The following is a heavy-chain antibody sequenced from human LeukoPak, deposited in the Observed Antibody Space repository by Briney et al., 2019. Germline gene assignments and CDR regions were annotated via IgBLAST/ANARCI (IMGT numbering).Heavy chain of an antibody. V-gene: IGHV3-23*01. CDR2: ISGSGGST. CDR1: GFTFSSYA. Sequence: GGSLRLSCAASGFTFSSYAMSWVRQAPGKGLEWVSAISGSGGSTYYADSVKGRFTISRDNSKNTLYLQMNSLRAEDTAVYYCARALAARPDYYYYMDVWGKGTTVTVSS. D-gene: IGHD6-6*01. CDR3: ARALAARPDYYYYMDV. J-gene: IGHJ6*03.